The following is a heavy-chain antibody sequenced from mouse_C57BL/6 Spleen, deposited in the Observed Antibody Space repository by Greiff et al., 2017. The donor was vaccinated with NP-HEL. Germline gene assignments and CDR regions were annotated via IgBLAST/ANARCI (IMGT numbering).Heavy chain of an antibody. Sequence: QVQLQQSGAELVKPGASVKISCKASGYAFSSYWMNWVKQRPGKGLEWIGQIYPGDGDTNYNGKFKGKATLTADKSSSTAYMQLSSLTSEDSAVYFCARENYGSSFLDYWGQGTTLTVSA. V-gene: IGHV1-80*01. J-gene: IGHJ2*01. CDR2: IYPGDGDT. D-gene: IGHD1-1*01. CDR3: ARENYGSSFLDY. CDR1: GYAFSSYW.